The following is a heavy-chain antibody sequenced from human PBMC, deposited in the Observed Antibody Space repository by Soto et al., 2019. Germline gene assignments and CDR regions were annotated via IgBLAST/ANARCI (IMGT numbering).Heavy chain of an antibody. D-gene: IGHD3-16*01. Sequence: GGSLRLSCAASGFTFSSYGMHWVRQAPGKGLEWVAVIWYDGSNKYYADSVKGRFTISRDNSKNTLYLQMNSLRAEDTAVYYCAGGPTYYYYGMDVWGQGTTVTVSS. CDR2: IWYDGSNK. J-gene: IGHJ6*02. CDR3: AGGPTYYYYGMDV. CDR1: GFTFSSYG. V-gene: IGHV3-33*01.